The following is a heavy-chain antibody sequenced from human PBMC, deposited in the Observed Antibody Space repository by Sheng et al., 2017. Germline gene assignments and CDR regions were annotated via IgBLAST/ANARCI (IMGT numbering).Heavy chain of an antibody. CDR3: TREVIAIFGVGYDNWFRP. D-gene: IGHD3-3*01. J-gene: IGHJ5*01. CDR1: GFTFGDYA. CDR2: IRSKAYGGTT. V-gene: IGHV3-49*04. Sequence: EVQLVESGGGLVQPGRSLRLSCTASGFTFGDYAMSWVRQAPGKGLEWVGFIRSKAYGGTTEYAASVKGRFTISRDDSKSIAYLQMNSLKTEDTAVYYCTREVIAIFGVGYDNWFRPVGPTEPGHRLL.